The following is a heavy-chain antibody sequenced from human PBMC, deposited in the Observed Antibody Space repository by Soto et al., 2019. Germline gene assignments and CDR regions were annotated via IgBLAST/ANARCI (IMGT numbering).Heavy chain of an antibody. CDR1: GGSISNYY. D-gene: IGHD6-19*01. CDR3: ARGAVAGTGLNWFDP. V-gene: IGHV4-59*01. CDR2: IYYSGNT. Sequence: SETLSLTCTVSGGSISNYYWTWIRQPPGKGLEWIGYIYYSGNTNYNPSLESRVTISLDTSKNQLSLKVSSVTAADTAVYYCARGAVAGTGLNWFDPWGQGTLVTVS. J-gene: IGHJ5*02.